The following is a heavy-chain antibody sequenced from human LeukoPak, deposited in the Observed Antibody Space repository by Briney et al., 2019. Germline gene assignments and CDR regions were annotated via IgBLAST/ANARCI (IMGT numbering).Heavy chain of an antibody. J-gene: IGHJ6*03. CDR3: ARDLDGGNSDYYYYYMDV. D-gene: IGHD4-23*01. CDR2: IYTSGST. Sequence: SETLSLTCTVSGGSISSYYWSWIRQPAGKGLEWIGRIYTSGSTNYNPSLKSRVTMSVDTSKNQFSLKLSSVTAADTAVYYCARDLDGGNSDYYYYYMDVWGKGTTVTISS. CDR1: GGSISSYY. V-gene: IGHV4-4*07.